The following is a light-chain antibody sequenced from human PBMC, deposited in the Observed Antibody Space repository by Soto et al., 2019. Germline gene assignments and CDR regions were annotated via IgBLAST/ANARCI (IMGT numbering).Light chain of an antibody. Sequence: QSALTQPASVSGSPGQSVTISCTGTSSDVGAYKYVSWYQQHPGKAPKLMIYEVSNRPSGVSNRFSGSKSGNTASLTISGLQADDEADYYCCSYAGTYTGVFGTGTKVTVL. CDR2: EVS. J-gene: IGLJ1*01. CDR3: CSYAGTYTGV. CDR1: SSDVGAYKY. V-gene: IGLV2-14*01.